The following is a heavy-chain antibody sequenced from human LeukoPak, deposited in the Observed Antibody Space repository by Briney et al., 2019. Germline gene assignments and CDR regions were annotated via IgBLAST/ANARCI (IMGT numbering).Heavy chain of an antibody. J-gene: IGHJ6*03. Sequence: SQTLSLTCAISGDSVSSNSAAWNWLRQSPSRGLEWLGRTYYRSKLYNDYAVSVKSRITINPDTSKNQFSLQLNSVTPEDTAVYYCARDRYDSSGYYYGYYYYYMDVWGKGTTVTVSS. CDR3: ARDRYDSSGYYYGYYYYYMDV. V-gene: IGHV6-1*01. CDR1: GDSVSSNSAA. D-gene: IGHD3-22*01. CDR2: TYYRSKLYN.